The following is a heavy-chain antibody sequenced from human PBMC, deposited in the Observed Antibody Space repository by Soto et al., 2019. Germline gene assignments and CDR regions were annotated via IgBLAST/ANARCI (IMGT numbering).Heavy chain of an antibody. J-gene: IGHJ2*01. CDR1: GYTFITSG. Sequence: QVELMQSGPEVKRPGTSVKISCKASGYTFITSGINWVRQTPGQPLEWVGWISPANGDKKYSQKVKARVILTSETATDTVNMELTNLRSDDTAVYFCARDRYFATTHRQWWYFDFWGRGTPVTVSS. CDR3: ARDRYFATTHRQWWYFDF. V-gene: IGHV1-18*01. CDR2: ISPANGDK. D-gene: IGHD6-19*01.